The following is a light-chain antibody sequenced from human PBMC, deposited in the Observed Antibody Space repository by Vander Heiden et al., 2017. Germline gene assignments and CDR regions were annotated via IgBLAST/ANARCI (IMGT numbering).Light chain of an antibody. Sequence: QSALTQPASVSGSPGQSIPISCTGTSSDVGGYNYVSWYQQHPGKAPKLMIYDVSNRPSGVSNRFSGSKSGNTASLTISGLQAEDEADYYCSSYTSSSTLPFGGGTKLTVL. CDR2: DVS. CDR1: SSDVGGYNY. V-gene: IGLV2-14*01. J-gene: IGLJ2*01. CDR3: SSYTSSSTLP.